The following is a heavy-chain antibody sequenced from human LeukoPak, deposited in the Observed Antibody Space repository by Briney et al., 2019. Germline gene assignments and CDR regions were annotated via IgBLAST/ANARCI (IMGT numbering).Heavy chain of an antibody. J-gene: IGHJ4*02. Sequence: GGSRRLSCAASGFTFSSYWMSWGRQAPGKGLEWVANIKQDGSEKYYVDSVKGRFTISRDNAKNSLYLQMNSLRAEDTAVYYCARDLYDFWSGYYKEGGYYFDYWGQGTLVTVSS. D-gene: IGHD3-3*01. CDR1: GFTFSSYW. V-gene: IGHV3-7*01. CDR3: ARDLYDFWSGYYKEGGYYFDY. CDR2: IKQDGSEK.